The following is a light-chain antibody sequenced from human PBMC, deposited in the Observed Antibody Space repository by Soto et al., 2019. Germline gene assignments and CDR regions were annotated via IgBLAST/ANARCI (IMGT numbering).Light chain of an antibody. V-gene: IGKV3-11*01. J-gene: IGKJ4*01. CDR1: QSVRTY. CDR2: DTS. CDR3: QQRSSWPHT. Sequence: ENVLRQSPATLSLSPGERATLSCRASQSVRTYLAWYQQRPGQAPRLLIYDTSKRATNIPARFSGSGSGTDFTLTISSLEPEDFAVYYCQQRSSWPHTFGGGTKVEIK.